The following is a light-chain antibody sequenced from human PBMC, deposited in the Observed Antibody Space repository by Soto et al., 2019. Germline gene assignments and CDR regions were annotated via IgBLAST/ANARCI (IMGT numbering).Light chain of an antibody. Sequence: EIVLTQSPGTLSLSPGERATLSCRASESVSTNYLAWYQQKPGQAPRLLISGASSRATGIPDRFSGRGSGADVPLTIKRLEPEDFAVYYCQQYGSVPLTFGGGTKVEIK. V-gene: IGKV3-20*01. J-gene: IGKJ4*01. CDR3: QQYGSVPLT. CDR1: ESVSTNY. CDR2: GAS.